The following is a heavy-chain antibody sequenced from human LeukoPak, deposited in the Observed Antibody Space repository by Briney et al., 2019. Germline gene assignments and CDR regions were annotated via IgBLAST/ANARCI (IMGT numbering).Heavy chain of an antibody. CDR1: GFTFSSYE. V-gene: IGHV3-48*03. CDR2: ISSSGSTI. J-gene: IGHJ4*02. D-gene: IGHD4-17*01. Sequence: GGSLRLSCAASGFTFSSYEMNWVCQAPGKGLEWVSYISSSGSTIYYADSVKGRFTISRDNAKNSLYLQMNSLRAGDTAVYYCARVSPNTVTTLQYFDYWGQGTLVTVSS. CDR3: ARVSPNTVTTLQYFDY.